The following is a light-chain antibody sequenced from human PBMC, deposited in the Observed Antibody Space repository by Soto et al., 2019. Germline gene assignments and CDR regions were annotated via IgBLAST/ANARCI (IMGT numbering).Light chain of an antibody. CDR3: AAWDDSLNGHVV. Sequence: QSVLTQPPSASGTPGLRVTISCSGSSSNIGSNTVNWYQQLPGTAPKLLIYSNNQRPSAVPDRFSGSKSGTSASLAISGLQSEDEADYYCAAWDDSLNGHVVFGGGTKLTVL. CDR2: SNN. V-gene: IGLV1-44*01. J-gene: IGLJ2*01. CDR1: SSNIGSNT.